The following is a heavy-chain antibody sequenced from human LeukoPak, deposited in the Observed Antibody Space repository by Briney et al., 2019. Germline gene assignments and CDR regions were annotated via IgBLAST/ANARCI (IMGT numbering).Heavy chain of an antibody. J-gene: IGHJ5*02. D-gene: IGHD6-13*01. CDR1: GGSINGHY. V-gene: IGHV4-59*08. CDR3: TGMHFAAAEEFDP. CDR2: IYYTGNT. Sequence: SETLSLTCTVSGGSINGHYWSWIRQSPGKGLEWNGYIYYTGNTNYNHSLKRRITISVDTSKSQFSMNMSTVAAADTAVYYCTGMHFAAAEEFDPWAREPWSPSPQ.